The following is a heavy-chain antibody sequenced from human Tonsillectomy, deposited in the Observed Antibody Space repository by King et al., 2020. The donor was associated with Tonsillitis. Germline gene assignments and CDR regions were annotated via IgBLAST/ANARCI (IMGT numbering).Heavy chain of an antibody. CDR3: TTTIPYYGSGSYYRDNWFDP. CDR2: IKSKSDGETT. V-gene: IGHV3-15*01. D-gene: IGHD3-10*01. CDR1: GFTFSYAW. J-gene: IGHJ5*02. Sequence: VQLVESGGCLVKPGGSLRLSCAASGFTFSYAWMSWVRQAPGKGLEWVGRIKSKSDGETTDYAAPVKGRFTISRDDSKNTLYLQMNSLKTEDTAGYYCTTTIPYYGSGSYYRDNWFDPWGQGTLVTVSS.